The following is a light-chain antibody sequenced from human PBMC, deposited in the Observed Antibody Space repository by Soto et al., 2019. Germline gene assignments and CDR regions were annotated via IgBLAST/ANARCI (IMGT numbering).Light chain of an antibody. Sequence: SVLTQPPSVSAAPGQKVTLSCSGSSSNIWNNYVSCYQPLPGTAPKLLIYDNNKRPTRIPARFPGSKSGTSATLGITGLQTGAEADYYCGTWDSSLSAGGKVFGGGTKLTVL. CDR3: GTWDSSLSAGGKV. CDR2: DNN. CDR1: SSNIWNNY. J-gene: IGLJ2*01. V-gene: IGLV1-51*01.